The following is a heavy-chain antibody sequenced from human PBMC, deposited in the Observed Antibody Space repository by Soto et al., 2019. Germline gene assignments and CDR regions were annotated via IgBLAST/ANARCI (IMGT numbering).Heavy chain of an antibody. D-gene: IGHD4-4*01. J-gene: IGHJ4*02. CDR2: ISSSSSYI. Sequence: GGSLRLSCAASGFTFSSYSMNWFRQAPGKGLEWVSSISSSSSYIYYADSVKGRFTISRDNAKNTLFPQMNSLRAEDTAVYYCARGLKWGLFDCWGQGTLVTVS. V-gene: IGHV3-21*01. CDR1: GFTFSSYS. CDR3: ARGLKWGLFDC.